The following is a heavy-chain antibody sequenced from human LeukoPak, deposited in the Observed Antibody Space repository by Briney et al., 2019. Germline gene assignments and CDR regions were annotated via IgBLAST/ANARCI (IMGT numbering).Heavy chain of an antibody. J-gene: IGHJ4*02. Sequence: GGSLRLSCAASGFTFSSYGMHWVRQAPGKGLEWVAVIPDDGSNKYYADFVKGRFTVSRDNSKNTLYLQLNSLRAEDTAVYYCAKPPLLETVSTMYWGQGTLVTVSS. CDR3: AKPPLLETVSTMY. V-gene: IGHV3-30*18. CDR1: GFTFSSYG. CDR2: IPDDGSNK. D-gene: IGHD5/OR15-5a*01.